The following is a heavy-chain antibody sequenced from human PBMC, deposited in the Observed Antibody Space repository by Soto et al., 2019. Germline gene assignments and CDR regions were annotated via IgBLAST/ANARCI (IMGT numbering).Heavy chain of an antibody. J-gene: IGHJ6*02. CDR2: IKSKSDGETT. V-gene: IGHV3-15*01. Sequence: LRLSCAASGFTFSNAWMNWVRQAPGKGLEWVGRIKSKSDGETTDYAAPVKGRFTISRDDSKNTLYLQMNSLKTEDTAVYYCTTGLTYYYDSSGYYWAGGMDVWGQGITVTVSS. CDR3: TTGLTYYYDSSGYYWAGGMDV. CDR1: GFTFSNAW. D-gene: IGHD3-22*01.